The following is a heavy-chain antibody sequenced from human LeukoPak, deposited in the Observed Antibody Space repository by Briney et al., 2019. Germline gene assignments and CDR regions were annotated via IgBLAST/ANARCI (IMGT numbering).Heavy chain of an antibody. J-gene: IGHJ3*02. D-gene: IGHD4-17*01. V-gene: IGHV4-39*07. CDR1: GGSISSYY. CDR2: IYYSGST. Sequence: SETLSLTCTVSGGSISSYYWGWIRQPPGKGLEWIGSIYYSGSTYYNPSLKSRATISVDTSKNQFSLKLSSVTAADTAVYYCARVRTTVTDDAFDIWGQGTMVTVSS. CDR3: ARVRTTVTDDAFDI.